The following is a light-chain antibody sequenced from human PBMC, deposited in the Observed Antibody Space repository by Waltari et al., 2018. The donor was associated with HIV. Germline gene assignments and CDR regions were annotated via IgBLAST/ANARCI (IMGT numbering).Light chain of an antibody. Sequence: EIVMTQSPATLLVSPGERATPTCRASQSVSNNLAWYQQKPGQAPRLLIYGASTRATGIPARFSGSGSGTEVTLTISSLQSEEFAVYYCRQYNNWPPYSFGQGTKLEIK. CDR3: RQYNNWPPYS. CDR2: GAS. CDR1: QSVSNN. J-gene: IGKJ2*03. V-gene: IGKV3-15*01.